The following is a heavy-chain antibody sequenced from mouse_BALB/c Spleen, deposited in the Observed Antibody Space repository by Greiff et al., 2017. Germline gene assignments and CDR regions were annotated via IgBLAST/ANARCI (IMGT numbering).Heavy chain of an antibody. CDR2: IYPGNSDT. D-gene: IGHD2-14*01. CDR1: GYSFTSYW. CDR3: ARNYRYDDAMDY. J-gene: IGHJ4*01. V-gene: IGHV1-5*01. Sequence: EVQLQQSGTVLARPGASVKMSCKASGYSFTSYWMHWVNQRPGQGLEWIGAIYPGNSDTSYNQKFKGKAKLTAVTSASTAYMELSSLTNEDSAVYYCARNYRYDDAMDYWGQGTSVTVSS.